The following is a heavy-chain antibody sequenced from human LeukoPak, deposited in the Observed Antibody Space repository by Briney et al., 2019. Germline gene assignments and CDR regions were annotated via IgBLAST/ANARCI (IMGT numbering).Heavy chain of an antibody. V-gene: IGHV4-34*01. CDR3: ARGPFAGLLWDLLNWFDP. Sequence: SETLSLTCAVYGVSFSGYYWSWIRQPPGKGLEWIGEINHSGSTNYNPSLKNRVTISVDTSKNQFSLKLSSVTAADTAVYYCARGPFAGLLWDLLNWFDPWGQGTLVTVSS. CDR2: INHSGST. CDR1: GVSFSGYY. D-gene: IGHD3-10*01. J-gene: IGHJ5*02.